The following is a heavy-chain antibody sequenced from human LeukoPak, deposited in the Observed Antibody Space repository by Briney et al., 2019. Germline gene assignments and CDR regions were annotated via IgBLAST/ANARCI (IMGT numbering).Heavy chain of an antibody. CDR1: GFTFSDYY. J-gene: IGHJ4*02. CDR2: IKEDGSEK. Sequence: PGGSLRLSCAASGFTFSDYYMSWIRQAPGKGLEWVANIKEDGSEKYYADSVKGRFTISRDNAKNSLYLQMNSLRAEDTAVYYCAGYYYDSTTYRDYWGQGTLVTVSS. V-gene: IGHV3-7*01. D-gene: IGHD3-22*01. CDR3: AGYYYDSTTYRDY.